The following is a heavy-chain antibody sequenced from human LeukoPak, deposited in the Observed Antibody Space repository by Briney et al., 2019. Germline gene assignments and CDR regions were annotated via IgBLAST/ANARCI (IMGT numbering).Heavy chain of an antibody. CDR3: VKASDYGSGSRHFDF. J-gene: IGHJ4*02. CDR2: INGPGEST. D-gene: IGHD3-10*01. V-gene: IGHV3-43*02. CDR1: GFTFDEYA. Sequence: GGSLRLSCTASGFTFDEYALSWVRLVPGRGLEWVSTINGPGESTFHADSVEGRFTTSRDNRKDSLYLQMNSLRTEDTPLYFCVKASDYGSGSRHFDFWGQGTLVTVSS.